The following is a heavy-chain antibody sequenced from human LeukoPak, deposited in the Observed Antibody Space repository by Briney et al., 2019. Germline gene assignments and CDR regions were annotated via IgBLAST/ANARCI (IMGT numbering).Heavy chain of an antibody. CDR3: AKPYYYSSGSLK. CDR2: IKQDGSEE. Sequence: GGSLRLSCAASGFTFTTYRMTWVRQAPGMGLAWVATIKQDGSEEYYVDSVKGRFTISRDNTKNSLYLQMNSLRAEDTAMYYCAKPYYYSSGSLKWGQGTLVTVSS. D-gene: IGHD3-10*01. V-gene: IGHV3-7*01. CDR1: GFTFTTYR. J-gene: IGHJ4*02.